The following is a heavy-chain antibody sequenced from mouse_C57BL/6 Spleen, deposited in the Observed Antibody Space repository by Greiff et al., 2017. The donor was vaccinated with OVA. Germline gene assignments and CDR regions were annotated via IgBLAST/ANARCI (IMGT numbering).Heavy chain of an antibody. V-gene: IGHV3-6*01. CDR2: ISYDGSN. D-gene: IGHD2-3*01. CDR3: AREMGDGYYGYFDV. J-gene: IGHJ1*03. Sequence: ESGPGLVKPSQSLSLTCSVTGYSITSGYYWNWIRQFPGNKLEWMGYISYDGSNNYNPSLKNPISITRDTSKNQFFLKLNSVTTEDTATYYCAREMGDGYYGYFDVWGTGTTVTVSS. CDR1: GYSITSGYY.